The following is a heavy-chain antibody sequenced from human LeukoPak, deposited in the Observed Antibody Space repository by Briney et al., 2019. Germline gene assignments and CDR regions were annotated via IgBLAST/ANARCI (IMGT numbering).Heavy chain of an antibody. CDR2: VYTSGST. CDR1: GGSISSYF. V-gene: IGHV4-4*09. D-gene: IGHD3-22*01. Sequence: SETLSLTCTVSGGSISSYFWSWIRQPPGKGLEWIGYVYTSGSTNYNPSLKSRVTISVDTSKNQFSLKLSSVTAADTAVYYCARSDYDEGWFDPWGQGTLVTVSS. J-gene: IGHJ5*02. CDR3: ARSDYDEGWFDP.